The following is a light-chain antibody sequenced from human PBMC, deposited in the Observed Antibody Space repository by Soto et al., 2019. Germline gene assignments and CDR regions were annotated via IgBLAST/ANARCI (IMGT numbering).Light chain of an antibody. CDR3: CSYAGSSTYV. CDR2: EDS. Sequence: QSALTQSASVSGSPGQSTTSSCTGASSDVGNYNLVSWYQQHPGKAPKLMIYEDSKRPSGVSNRFSGSKSGNTASLTISGLQAEDEGDYYCCSYAGSSTYVFGNGTKVTVL. CDR1: SSDVGNYNL. V-gene: IGLV2-23*01. J-gene: IGLJ1*01.